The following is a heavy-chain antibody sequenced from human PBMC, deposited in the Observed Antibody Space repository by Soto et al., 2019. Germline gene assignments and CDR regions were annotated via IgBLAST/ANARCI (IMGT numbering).Heavy chain of an antibody. D-gene: IGHD1-7*01. CDR3: AKGSTTIDY. J-gene: IGHJ4*02. Sequence: GGSLRLSCAASGFNFNLLALTWVRQAPGKGLEWVSTMKATDGTTYYADSVKGRFTISRDNSKNTLYLQMNSLRALDTAVYYCAKGSTTIDYWGQGTLVTVSS. CDR1: GFNFNLLA. V-gene: IGHV3-23*01. CDR2: MKATDGTT.